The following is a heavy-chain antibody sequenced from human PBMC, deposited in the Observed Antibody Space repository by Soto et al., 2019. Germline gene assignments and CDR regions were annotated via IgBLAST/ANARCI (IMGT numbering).Heavy chain of an antibody. CDR2: ISGSGGST. D-gene: IGHD2-2*01. CDR1: GFTFSSYA. Sequence: GGSLRLSCAASGFTFSSYAMSWVRQAPGKGLEWVSAISGSGGSTYYADSVKGRFTISRDNSKYTLYLQMNSLRAEDTAVYYCAKRSGVEYQLLSAHFDYWGQGTLVTVSS. J-gene: IGHJ4*02. V-gene: IGHV3-23*01. CDR3: AKRSGVEYQLLSAHFDY.